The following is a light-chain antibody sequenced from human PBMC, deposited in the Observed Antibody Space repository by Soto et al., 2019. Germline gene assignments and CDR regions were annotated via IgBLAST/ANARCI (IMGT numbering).Light chain of an antibody. J-gene: IGLJ1*01. V-gene: IGLV7-46*01. CDR2: DTS. Sequence: QAVVTQEPSLTVSPGGTVTLTCGSSTGAVTSGHYPYWFQQKPGQAPRTLISDTSNKHSWTPARFSGSLLGGKAALTLSGAQPEDEADYYCLLSYRGARVFGTGTKLTVL. CDR1: TGAVTSGHY. CDR3: LLSYRGARV.